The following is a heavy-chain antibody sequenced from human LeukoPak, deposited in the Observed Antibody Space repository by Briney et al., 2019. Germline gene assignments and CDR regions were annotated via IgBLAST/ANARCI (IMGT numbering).Heavy chain of an antibody. CDR3: ARGGGIAAARFDP. J-gene: IGHJ5*02. CDR1: GGSFSGYY. CDR2: INHSGST. Sequence: PSETLSLTCAVYGGSFSGYYWSWIRQPPGKGLEWIGEINHSGSTNYNPSLKSRVTISVDTSENQFSLKLSSVTAADTAVYYCARGGGIAAARFDPWGQGTLVTVSS. V-gene: IGHV4-34*01. D-gene: IGHD6-13*01.